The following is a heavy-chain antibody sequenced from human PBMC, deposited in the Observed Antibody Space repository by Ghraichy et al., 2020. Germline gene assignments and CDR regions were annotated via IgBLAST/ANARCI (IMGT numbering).Heavy chain of an antibody. V-gene: IGHV3-7*01. D-gene: IGHD6-19*01. J-gene: IGHJ4*02. CDR1: GFTFSAYW. Sequence: GGSLRLSCAGSGFTFSAYWMSWVRQVPGKGLEGVANIKQDGSEKYYVDSVKGRFTISRDNTKNSLSLQMNSLRAEDTAVYYCVSWVRYSSGWYNFGCWGQGTLVTVSS. CDR3: VSWVRYSSGWYNFGC. CDR2: IKQDGSEK.